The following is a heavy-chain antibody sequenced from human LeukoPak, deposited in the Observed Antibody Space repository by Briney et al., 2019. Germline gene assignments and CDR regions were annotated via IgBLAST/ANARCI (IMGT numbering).Heavy chain of an antibody. D-gene: IGHD2-15*01. V-gene: IGHV4-34*01. J-gene: IGHJ4*02. CDR3: ARGTDCSGGGCYSIWERGVATHDY. CDR1: GGSFSGYY. Sequence: PSETLSLTCAVYGGSFSGYYWSWIRQPPGKGLEWIGEINRSGSTNYNPPLKSRVTISVDTSKNQFSLKLSSVTAADTAVYYCARGTDCSGGGCYSIWERGVATHDYWGQGTLVTVSS. CDR2: INRSGST.